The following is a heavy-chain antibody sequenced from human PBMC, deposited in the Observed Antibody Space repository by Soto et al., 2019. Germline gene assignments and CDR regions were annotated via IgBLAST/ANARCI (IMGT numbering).Heavy chain of an antibody. CDR3: AREGNTATTNYYYMDL. V-gene: IGHV3-30*02. D-gene: IGHD4-17*01. CDR2: IHYDGKSD. J-gene: IGHJ6*03. Sequence: QEQLVESGGGVVQPGGSLRLSCAGSGFSFLRYGLHWVRQAPGKGPEWVALIHYDGKSDYYADSVKGRFTISRDNSRNTLSLKMNSMRAEDTAVYCCAREGNTATTNYYYMDLWGKGTTVTVSS. CDR1: GFSFLRYG.